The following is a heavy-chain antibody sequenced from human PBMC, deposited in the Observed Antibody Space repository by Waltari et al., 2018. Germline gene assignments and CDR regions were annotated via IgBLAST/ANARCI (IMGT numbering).Heavy chain of an antibody. J-gene: IGHJ3*02. CDR2: IYYSGST. Sequence: QVQLQESGPGLVKPSETLSLTCTVSGGSISSYYWSWIRQPPGKGLGWIGYIYYSGSTNYNPSLKSRVTISVDTSKNQFSLKLSSVTAADTAVYYCARDPPCSSTSLCAFDIWGQGTMVTVSS. CDR1: GGSISSYY. CDR3: ARDPPCSSTSLCAFDI. V-gene: IGHV4-59*01. D-gene: IGHD2-2*01.